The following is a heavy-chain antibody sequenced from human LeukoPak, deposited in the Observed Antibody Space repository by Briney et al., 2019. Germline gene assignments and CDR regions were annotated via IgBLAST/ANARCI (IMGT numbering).Heavy chain of an antibody. J-gene: IGHJ4*02. CDR3: ARGLGGWYQDYYFDY. CDR2: TYYRSKRYN. D-gene: IGHD6-19*01. CDR1: WDSVSSNSAA. V-gene: IGHV6-1*01. Sequence: SQTLSLTCAISWDSVSSNSAAWNWIRQSPSRGLEWLGRTYYRSKRYNDYAVSVKSRITITPDPSKNQFSLQLSSVTPEDTAVYYCARGLGGWYQDYYFDYWGQGTLVTVSS.